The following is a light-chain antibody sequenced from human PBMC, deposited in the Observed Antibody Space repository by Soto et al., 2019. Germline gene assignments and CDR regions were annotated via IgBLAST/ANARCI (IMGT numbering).Light chain of an antibody. CDR1: SSDVGGYNY. V-gene: IGLV2-14*01. CDR3: SSYTSSRDV. Sequence: QSVLTQPASGSGSPGQSISISCTGTSSDVGGYNYVSWYQQHPGKAPKLMIYDVSNRPSGVSNRFSGSKSGNTASLTISGLQAEDEADYYCSSYTSSRDVFGTGTKVTVL. CDR2: DVS. J-gene: IGLJ1*01.